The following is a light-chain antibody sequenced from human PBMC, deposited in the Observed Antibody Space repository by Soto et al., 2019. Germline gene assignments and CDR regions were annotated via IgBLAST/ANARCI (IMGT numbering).Light chain of an antibody. CDR1: QSISSW. J-gene: IGKJ1*01. Sequence: IQLTQSPSTLSASVGDRGTITCRASQSISSWLAWYQQKPGKAPKLLIYDASSLESGVPSRFSGSGSGTEFTLTISNLQPDDFATYYCQQYNSYSWTFGQGTKVDIK. V-gene: IGKV1-5*01. CDR2: DAS. CDR3: QQYNSYSWT.